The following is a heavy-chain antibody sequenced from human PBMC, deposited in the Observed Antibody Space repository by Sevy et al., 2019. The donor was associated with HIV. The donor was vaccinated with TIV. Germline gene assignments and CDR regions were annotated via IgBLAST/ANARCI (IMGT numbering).Heavy chain of an antibody. CDR3: GYSEYGYYYDY. CDR1: GFIFSNAW. V-gene: IGHV3-15*01. Sequence: GGSLRLSCGASGFIFSNAWMSWVRQAPGKGLEWVGRIKSKADGGTPDYAAPVKGTFTISSNDSINNLYLQMNSLRTDDTAVYYCGYSEYGYYYDYWGQGTLVTVSS. D-gene: IGHD1-26*01. J-gene: IGHJ4*02. CDR2: IKSKADGGTP.